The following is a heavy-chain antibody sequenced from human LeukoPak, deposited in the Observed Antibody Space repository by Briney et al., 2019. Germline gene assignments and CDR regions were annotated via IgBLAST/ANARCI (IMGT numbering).Heavy chain of an antibody. CDR3: ATVRRLGGSPLYFDY. CDR1: GYTFTSYG. J-gene: IGHJ4*02. V-gene: IGHV1-18*01. CDR2: ISAYNGNT. Sequence: ASVKVSCKASGYTFTSYGISWVRQAPGQGLEWMGWISAYNGNTNYAQKLQGRVTMTRDTSTNTPYMELKSLRSDDTAVYYCATVRRLGGSPLYFDYWGQGTLVTVSS. D-gene: IGHD1-26*01.